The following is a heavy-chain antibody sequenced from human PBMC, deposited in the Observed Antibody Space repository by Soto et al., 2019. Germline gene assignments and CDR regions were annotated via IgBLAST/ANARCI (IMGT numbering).Heavy chain of an antibody. V-gene: IGHV1-18*01. CDR2: ISAYNGNT. CDR1: GYTFASYA. Sequence: QVQPVQSGAEVKKPGASVKVSCKASGYTFASYAISWMRQAPGQGLEWMGWISAYNGNTNYAQKLKGTVTMTTATSTSTAYMELRSLRSDATAVYCCARDPPPPAYWGQGTLVTVSS. CDR3: ARDPPPPAY. J-gene: IGHJ4*02. D-gene: IGHD2-2*01.